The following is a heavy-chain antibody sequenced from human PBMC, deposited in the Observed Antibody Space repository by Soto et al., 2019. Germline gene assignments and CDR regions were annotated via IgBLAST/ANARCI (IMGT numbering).Heavy chain of an antibody. CDR2: ISSSGTTR. CDR3: ARGRAYSSGWSYDAFDI. Sequence: GGSLRPSCAASGFTFSDYYMRWIRQAPGKGLEWLSYISSSGTTRYYADSVKGRFTSSRDNAKNSLYLQMNSLRAEDTAGYFCARGRAYSSGWSYDAFDIWGQGTMVTVSS. J-gene: IGHJ3*02. V-gene: IGHV3-11*01. CDR1: GFTFSDYY. D-gene: IGHD6-19*01.